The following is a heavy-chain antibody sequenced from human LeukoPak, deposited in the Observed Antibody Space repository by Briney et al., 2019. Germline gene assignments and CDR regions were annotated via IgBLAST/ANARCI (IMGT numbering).Heavy chain of an antibody. CDR2: IKSKTDGGTT. CDR1: GFTFSSYA. CDR3: TTDQPYY. J-gene: IGHJ4*02. V-gene: IGHV3-15*01. D-gene: IGHD2-2*01. Sequence: GGSLRLSCAASGFTFSSYAMSWVRQAPGKGLEWVGRIKSKTDGGTTDYAAPVKGRFTISRDDSKNTPYLQMNSLKTDDTAVYYCTTDQPYYWGQGILVTVSS.